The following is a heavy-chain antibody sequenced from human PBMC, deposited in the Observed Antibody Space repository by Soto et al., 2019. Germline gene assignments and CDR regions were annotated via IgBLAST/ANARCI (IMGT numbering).Heavy chain of an antibody. D-gene: IGHD6-19*01. V-gene: IGHV1-69*12. CDR3: AQTLGLAVSGPGRFDL. CDR2: ITPIFGTP. J-gene: IGHJ2*01. CDR1: GGTFSRYA. Sequence: QVQLVQSGTEVKKPGSSVKVSCKASGGTFSRYAINWVRQAPGQGLEWMGGITPIFGTPNYAQKFQGRVTITADGSTKTAYMELRRLRSEDTAVDYCAQTLGLAVSGPGRFDLWGRGTLVTVTS.